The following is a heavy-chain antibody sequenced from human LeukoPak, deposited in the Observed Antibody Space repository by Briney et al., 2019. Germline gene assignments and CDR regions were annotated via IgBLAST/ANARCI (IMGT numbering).Heavy chain of an antibody. CDR3: ASSGWRSNDAFDI. V-gene: IGHV4-4*02. Sequence: PSGTLSLTCAVSGGSISSSNWWSWVRQPPGKGLEWIGEIYHSGSTNYNPSLKSRVTISVDKSKNRFSLKLSSVAAADTAVYYCASSGWRSNDAFDIWGQGTMVTVSS. CDR2: IYHSGST. J-gene: IGHJ3*02. CDR1: GGSISSSNW. D-gene: IGHD6-19*01.